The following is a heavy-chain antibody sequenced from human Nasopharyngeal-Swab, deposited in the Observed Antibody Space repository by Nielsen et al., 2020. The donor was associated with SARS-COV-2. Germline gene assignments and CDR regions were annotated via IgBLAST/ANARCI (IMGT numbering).Heavy chain of an antibody. CDR3: ARHSVGYCSSTSCWGLNWFDP. D-gene: IGHD2-2*01. CDR1: GSSFTSSW. V-gene: IGHV5-51*01. Sequence: GGSLRLSCTGSGSSFTSSWIGWVRQMPGKGLEWMGIIYPGDSDTRYSPSFQGQVTISADKSISTAYLQWSSLKASDTAMYYCARHSVGYCSSTSCWGLNWFDPWGQGTLVTVSS. CDR2: IYPGDSDT. J-gene: IGHJ5*02.